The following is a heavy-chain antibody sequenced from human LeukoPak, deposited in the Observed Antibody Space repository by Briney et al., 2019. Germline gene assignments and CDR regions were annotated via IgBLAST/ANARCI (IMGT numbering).Heavy chain of an antibody. Sequence: GASVKVSCKASGGTFSSYAISWVRQAPGQGLEWMGGIIPIFGTANYAQKLQGRVTMTTDTSTSTAYMELRSLRSDDTAVYYCARGAPYGDYVLVYWGQGTLVTVSS. CDR2: IIPIFGTA. D-gene: IGHD4-17*01. CDR1: GGTFSSYA. J-gene: IGHJ4*02. V-gene: IGHV1-69*05. CDR3: ARGAPYGDYVLVY.